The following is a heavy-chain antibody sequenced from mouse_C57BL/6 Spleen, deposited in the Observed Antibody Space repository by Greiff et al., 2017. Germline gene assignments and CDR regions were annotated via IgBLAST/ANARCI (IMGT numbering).Heavy chain of an antibody. Sequence: QVQLQQPGAELVKPGASVKLSCKASGYTFTSYWMHWVKQRPGQGLEWIGMIHPNSGSTNYNEKFKSKATLTVDKSSSTAYMQLSSLTSEDSAVYYCADYYGSEGMDYWGQGTSVTVSS. V-gene: IGHV1-64*01. D-gene: IGHD1-1*01. CDR3: ADYYGSEGMDY. J-gene: IGHJ4*01. CDR2: IHPNSGST. CDR1: GYTFTSYW.